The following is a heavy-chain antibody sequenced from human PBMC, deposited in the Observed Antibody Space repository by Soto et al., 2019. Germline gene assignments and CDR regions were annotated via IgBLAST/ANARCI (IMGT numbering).Heavy chain of an antibody. Sequence: GGSLRLSCAASGFTVSSNYMSWVRQAPGKGLEWVSVIYSGGSTYYADAVRGRFSISRDNSKNTLSLQMNSLRVEDTAVYYCGKDPNGDYVGGSDFWGQGTMVTVSS. CDR3: GKDPNGDYVGGSDF. D-gene: IGHD4-17*01. CDR1: GFTVSSNY. J-gene: IGHJ3*01. V-gene: IGHV3-53*01. CDR2: IYSGGST.